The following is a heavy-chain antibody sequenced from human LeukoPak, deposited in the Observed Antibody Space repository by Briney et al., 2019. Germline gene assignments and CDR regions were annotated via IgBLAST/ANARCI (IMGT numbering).Heavy chain of an antibody. CDR1: GFTFSSYA. V-gene: IGHV3-30-3*01. CDR3: AKGATLFDY. J-gene: IGHJ4*02. Sequence: GGSLRLSCAASGFTFSSYAMHWVRQAPGKGLEWVAVISYDGSNKYYADSVKGRFTISRDNSKNTLYLQMNSLRAEDTAVYYCAKGATLFDYWGQGTLVTVSS. CDR2: ISYDGSNK.